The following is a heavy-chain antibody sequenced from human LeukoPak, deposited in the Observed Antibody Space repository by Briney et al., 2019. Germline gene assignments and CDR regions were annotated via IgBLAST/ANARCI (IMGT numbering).Heavy chain of an antibody. Sequence: GGSLRLSCAASGFTVSSNYMSWVRQAPGKGLEWVSVIYSGGSTYYADSVKGRFTISRDNSKNTLYLQMNSLRAEDTAVYYCAKVQSEGQWLVGWDYWGQGTLVTVSS. CDR2: IYSGGST. CDR3: AKVQSEGQWLVGWDY. J-gene: IGHJ4*02. V-gene: IGHV3-66*01. CDR1: GFTVSSNY. D-gene: IGHD6-19*01.